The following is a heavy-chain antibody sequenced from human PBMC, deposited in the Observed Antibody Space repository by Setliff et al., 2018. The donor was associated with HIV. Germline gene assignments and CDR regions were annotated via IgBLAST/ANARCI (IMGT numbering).Heavy chain of an antibody. CDR2: VDPEDGET. CDR3: AAGYCGGDCYSRQSYFDY. Sequence: ASVKVSCKASGYTFTDYYMHWVQQAPGKGLEWMGRVDPEDGETIYAEKFQGRVTITADTSTDTAYMELSSLRSEDTAVYYCAAGYCGGDCYSRQSYFDYWGQGTLVTVSS. CDR1: GYTFTDYY. D-gene: IGHD2-21*02. V-gene: IGHV1-69-2*01. J-gene: IGHJ4*02.